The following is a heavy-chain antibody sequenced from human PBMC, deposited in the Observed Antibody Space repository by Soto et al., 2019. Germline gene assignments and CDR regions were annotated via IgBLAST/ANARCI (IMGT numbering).Heavy chain of an antibody. CDR3: AYLPGY. CDR1: GDSVSSNSVV. J-gene: IGHJ4*02. Sequence: PSQTLSLTCAISGDSVSSNSVVWNWVRQSPSRGLEWLGRTYYRSKWYNEYAMSVKSRIAINPDTSKNQFSLQLNSVTPEDTAVYYCAYLPGYWGQGTLVTVSS. D-gene: IGHD1-26*01. V-gene: IGHV6-1*01. CDR2: TYYRSKWYN.